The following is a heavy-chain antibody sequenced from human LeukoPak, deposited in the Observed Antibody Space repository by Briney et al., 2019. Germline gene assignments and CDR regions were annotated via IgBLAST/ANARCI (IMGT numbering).Heavy chain of an antibody. D-gene: IGHD3-10*01. Sequence: SQTLSLTCAISGDSVSSNSAAWNWIRQSPSRGLEWLGRTYYRSKWYNDYAVSVKSRITINPDTSKNQFSLQLNSVTPEDTAVYYCAAATWVLLWFGESATGWFDPWGQGTLVTVSS. CDR2: TYYRSKWYN. J-gene: IGHJ5*02. CDR3: AAATWVLLWFGESATGWFDP. CDR1: GDSVSSNSAA. V-gene: IGHV6-1*01.